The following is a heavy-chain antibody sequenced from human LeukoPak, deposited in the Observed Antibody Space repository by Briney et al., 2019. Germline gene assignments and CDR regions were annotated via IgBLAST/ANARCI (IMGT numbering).Heavy chain of an antibody. CDR2: ISSSSSYI. D-gene: IGHD6-25*01. CDR1: GFTFSSYS. Sequence: GGSQRLSCAASGFTFSSYSMNWVRQAPGKGLEWVSSISSSSSYIYYADSVKGRFTISRDNAKNSLYLQMNSLRAEDTAVYYCARSKQRDGYYGMDVWGQGTTVTVSS. J-gene: IGHJ6*02. V-gene: IGHV3-21*01. CDR3: ARSKQRDGYYGMDV.